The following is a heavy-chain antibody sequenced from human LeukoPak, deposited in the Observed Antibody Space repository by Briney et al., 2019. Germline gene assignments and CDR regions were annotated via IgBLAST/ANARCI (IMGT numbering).Heavy chain of an antibody. J-gene: IGHJ4*02. V-gene: IGHV4-31*03. CDR1: GGSISSGGYY. D-gene: IGHD3-22*01. Sequence: SETLSLTCTVSGGSISSGGYYWSWIRQHPGKGLEWIGYIYYSGSTYYNPSLKSRVTISVDTSKNQFSLKLSPVTAADTAVYYCAGARDSSGYYPDYWGQGTLVTVSS. CDR2: IYYSGST. CDR3: AGARDSSGYYPDY.